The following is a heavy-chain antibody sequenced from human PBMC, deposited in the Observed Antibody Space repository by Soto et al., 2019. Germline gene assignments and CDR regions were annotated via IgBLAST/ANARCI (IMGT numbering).Heavy chain of an antibody. CDR3: AASYSSSPKTGFGY. CDR2: ISGSGGST. CDR1: GFTFSSYA. V-gene: IGHV3-23*01. D-gene: IGHD6-13*01. J-gene: IGHJ4*02. Sequence: GGSLRLSCAASGFTFSSYAMSWVRQAPGKGLEWVSAISGSGGSTYYADSVKGRFTISRDNSKNTLYLQMNSLRAEDTAVYYCAASYSSSPKTGFGYWGQGTLVTVSS.